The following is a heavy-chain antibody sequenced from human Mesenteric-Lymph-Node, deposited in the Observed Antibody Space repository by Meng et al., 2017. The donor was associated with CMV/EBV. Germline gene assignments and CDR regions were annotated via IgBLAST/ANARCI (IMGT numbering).Heavy chain of an antibody. CDR3: ARDLRAVVAAPEFFDS. D-gene: IGHD2-15*01. Sequence: TFSNDAINWKRQAPGQGREWMGRIIPHLDIPNYSEKFQDRITITADKSTSTVSLELRSLRSADTAMYYCARDLRAVVAAPEFFDSWGQGTLVTVSS. J-gene: IGHJ4*02. CDR1: TFSNDA. V-gene: IGHV1-69*04. CDR2: IIPHLDIP.